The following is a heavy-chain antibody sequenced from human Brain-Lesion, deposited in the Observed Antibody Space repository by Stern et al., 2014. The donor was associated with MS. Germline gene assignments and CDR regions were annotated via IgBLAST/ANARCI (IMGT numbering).Heavy chain of an antibody. D-gene: IGHD1-26*01. CDR2: ITPFNGNT. V-gene: IGHV1-45*02. Sequence: VQLVESGAEVRKPGSSVNVSCKASESTFTYRHLHWVRHAPGQALEWMGWITPFNGNTLYAQKFQDRVTITADRSLSTAYMELSSLTSEDTAMYFCAQSGNYDWYFDLWGRGTLVTVSS. CDR3: AQSGNYDWYFDL. CDR1: ESTFTYRH. J-gene: IGHJ2*01.